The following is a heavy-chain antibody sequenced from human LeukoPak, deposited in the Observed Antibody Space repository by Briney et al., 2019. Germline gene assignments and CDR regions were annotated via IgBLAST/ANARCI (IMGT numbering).Heavy chain of an antibody. J-gene: IGHJ4*02. CDR1: GGSISSGGYY. Sequence: PSQTLSLTCTVSGGSISSGGYYWSWIRQHPGEGLEWIGYIYYSGSTYYNPSLKSRVTISVDTSKNQFSLKLSSVTAADTAVYYCASYSRRYCSGGSCYSRGFDYWGQGTLVTVSS. D-gene: IGHD2-15*01. CDR3: ASYSRRYCSGGSCYSRGFDY. CDR2: IYYSGST. V-gene: IGHV4-31*03.